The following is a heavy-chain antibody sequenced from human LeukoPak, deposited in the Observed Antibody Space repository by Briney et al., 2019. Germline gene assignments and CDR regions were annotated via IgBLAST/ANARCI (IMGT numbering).Heavy chain of an antibody. Sequence: SETLSLTCAVYGGSFSGYYWSWIRQPPGKGLEWIGEINHSGSTNYNPSLKSRVTISVDTSKNQFSLKLSSVTAADTAVYYCARGLRDIRNGYWGQGTLVTVSS. CDR3: ARGLRDIRNGY. CDR2: INHSGST. V-gene: IGHV4-34*01. CDR1: GGSFSGYY. J-gene: IGHJ4*02. D-gene: IGHD2-15*01.